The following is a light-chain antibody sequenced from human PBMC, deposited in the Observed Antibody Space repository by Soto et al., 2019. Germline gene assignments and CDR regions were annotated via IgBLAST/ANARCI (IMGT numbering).Light chain of an antibody. Sequence: ESVLTQSPGTLSLSPGERATLSCRASQSLDNYYLAWYQQKRGQAPRLLIYSTSTRAAGIPDRFSGSGSGTDFTLTISRLEPEDFAVYYCQQYYSSPPGITFGQGTRLEIK. CDR3: QQYYSSPPGIT. CDR1: QSLDNYY. J-gene: IGKJ5*01. CDR2: STS. V-gene: IGKV3-20*01.